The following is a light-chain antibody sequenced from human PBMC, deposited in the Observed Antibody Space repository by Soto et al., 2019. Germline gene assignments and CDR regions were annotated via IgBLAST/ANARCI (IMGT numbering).Light chain of an antibody. CDR3: QSYGTGLSGLYV. CDR1: SSNIGAGRD. CDR2: GNS. Sequence: QTVVTQPPSVSGAPGQRVTISCTGSSSNIGAGRDVHWYQQLPGTAPKLLIYGNSNRPSGVPDRFSVSKSGASASLAISGLRAEDEGDYFCQSYGTGLSGLYVFGTGTKVTVL. V-gene: IGLV1-40*03. J-gene: IGLJ1*01.